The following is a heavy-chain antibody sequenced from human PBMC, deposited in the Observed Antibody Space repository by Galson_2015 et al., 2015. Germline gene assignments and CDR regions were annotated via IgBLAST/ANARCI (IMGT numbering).Heavy chain of an antibody. CDR3: ARGRIVVVPAAIPYYYGMDV. Sequence: SVKVSCKASGYTFTSYGISWVRQAPGQGLEWMGGIIPIFGTANYAQKFQGRVTITADESTSTAYMELSSLRSEDTAVYYCARGRIVVVPAAIPYYYGMDVWGQGTTVTVSS. V-gene: IGHV1-69*13. D-gene: IGHD2-2*01. CDR1: GYTFTSYG. CDR2: IIPIFGTA. J-gene: IGHJ6*02.